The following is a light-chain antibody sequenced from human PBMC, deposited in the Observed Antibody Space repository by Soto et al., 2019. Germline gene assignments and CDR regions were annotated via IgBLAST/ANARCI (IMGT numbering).Light chain of an antibody. CDR1: QSVRSK. J-gene: IGKJ5*01. CDR3: QQYNNWPPIT. Sequence: PGETVTLSCRASQSVRSKLAWYQQKPGQAPRLFIYGASTRATGIPARFSGSGSGTEFTLTISSLQSEDFAIYYCQQYNNWPPITFGQGTRLEIK. V-gene: IGKV3-15*01. CDR2: GAS.